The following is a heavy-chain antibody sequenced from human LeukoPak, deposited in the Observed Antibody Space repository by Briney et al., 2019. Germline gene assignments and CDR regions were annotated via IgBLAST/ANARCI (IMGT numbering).Heavy chain of an antibody. J-gene: IGHJ4*02. V-gene: IGHV5-51*01. CDR3: ARQYCSGGSCYYYYFDF. D-gene: IGHD2-15*01. CDR2: IYPGDSDT. Sequence: HGESLKISCKGSGYRFTSYWIGWVRQMPGKGLEWMGIIYPGDSDTRYSPSFQGQVTISADKSISTAYLQWCSLKASDTAMYYCARQYCSGGSCYYYYFDFWGQGTLVTVSS. CDR1: GYRFTSYW.